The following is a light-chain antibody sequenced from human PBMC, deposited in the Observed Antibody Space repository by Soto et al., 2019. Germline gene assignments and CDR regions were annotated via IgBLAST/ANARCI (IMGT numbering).Light chain of an antibody. CDR2: KVS. J-gene: IGKJ2*01. CDR3: MQGTNWPYT. CDR1: QRLVDSDGNTY. V-gene: IGKV2-30*01. Sequence: DVVMTQSPLSLPVTLGQPASISCRSSQRLVDSDGNTYLNWFQQRPVQSPRRLLYKVSSRDSGGPDRFSGSGSGADFTLKISRVEAEDVVVDYCMQGTNWPYTFGQGTKLEI.